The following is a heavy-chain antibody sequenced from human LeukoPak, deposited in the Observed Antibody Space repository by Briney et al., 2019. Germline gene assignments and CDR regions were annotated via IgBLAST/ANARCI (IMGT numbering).Heavy chain of an antibody. Sequence: GESLRLSCAASGFTFNTYWMTWARQAPGKGLEWLANIKLDGSDKYYLDSVKGRFTVSRDSAKNSLYLQMNSLRAEDTAVYYCARHLDWAFDYWGQGTLVTVSS. J-gene: IGHJ4*02. D-gene: IGHD2-21*01. CDR1: GFTFNTYW. CDR3: ARHLDWAFDY. V-gene: IGHV3-7*01. CDR2: IKLDGSDK.